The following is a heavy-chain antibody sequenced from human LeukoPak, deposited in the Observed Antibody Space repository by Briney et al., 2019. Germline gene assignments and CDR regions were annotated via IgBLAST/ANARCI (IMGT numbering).Heavy chain of an antibody. CDR2: IIPIFGTA. J-gene: IGHJ3*02. Sequence: GASVKVSCKASGGTFSSYAISWVRQAPGQGLEWMGGIIPIFGTANYAQKFQGRVTITTDESTSTAYKELSSLRSEDTAVYYCASQRGPVIYSGSPGAFDIWGQGTMVAVSS. V-gene: IGHV1-69*05. CDR3: ASQRGPVIYSGSPGAFDI. CDR1: GGTFSSYA. D-gene: IGHD1-26*01.